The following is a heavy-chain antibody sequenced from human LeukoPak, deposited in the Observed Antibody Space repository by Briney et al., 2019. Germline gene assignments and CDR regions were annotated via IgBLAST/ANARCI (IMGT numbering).Heavy chain of an antibody. J-gene: IGHJ4*02. CDR2: IIPIFGTA. CDR1: GGTFSSYA. Sequence: AASVKVSCRASGGTFSSYAISWVRQAPGQGLEWMGGIIPIFGTANYAQKFQGRVTITTDESTSTAYMELSSLRSEDTAVYYCARSYYDSSGFDYWGQGTLVTVSS. CDR3: ARSYYDSSGFDY. D-gene: IGHD3-22*01. V-gene: IGHV1-69*05.